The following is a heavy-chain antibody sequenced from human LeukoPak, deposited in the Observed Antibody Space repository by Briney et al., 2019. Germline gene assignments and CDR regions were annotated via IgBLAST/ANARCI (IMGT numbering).Heavy chain of an antibody. Sequence: AASVKVSCKASGYTFTGSGWYLYWLRQAPGQGLECVGWIHPNNGATLYAQKFQGRVAMTTDTSISTAYMELSRLRPDDTAMYYCVRDGPAQMVDFDYWGQGTLVTVSS. CDR3: VRDGPAQMVDFDY. CDR2: IHPNNGAT. CDR1: GYTFTGSGWY. D-gene: IGHD3-10*01. V-gene: IGHV1-2*02. J-gene: IGHJ4*02.